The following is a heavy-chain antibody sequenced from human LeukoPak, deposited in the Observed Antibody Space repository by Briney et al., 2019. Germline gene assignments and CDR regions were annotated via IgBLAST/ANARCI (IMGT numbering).Heavy chain of an antibody. J-gene: IGHJ4*02. D-gene: IGHD3-22*01. CDR2: IYYSGST. V-gene: IGHV4-30-4*01. CDR3: ARLYYYDSSGYPLYYFDY. CDR1: GGSISSGDYY. Sequence: PSETLSLTCTVSGGSISSGDYYWSWIRQPPGKGLEWIGYIYYSGSTYYNPSLKSRVTISVDTSKNQFSLKLSSVTAADTAVYYCARLYYYDSSGYPLYYFDYWGQGILVTVSS.